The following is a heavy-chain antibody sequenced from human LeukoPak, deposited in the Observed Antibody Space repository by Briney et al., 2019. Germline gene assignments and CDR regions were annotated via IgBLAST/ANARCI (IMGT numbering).Heavy chain of an antibody. V-gene: IGHV4-59*01. D-gene: IGHD3-3*01. CDR3: ARAYDFWSDNWFDP. CDR2: IYYSGST. Sequence: PSETLSLTCTVSGGSISSYYWSWIRQPPGKGLEWIGYIYYSGSTNYNPSLKSRVTISVGTSKNQFSLKLSSVTAADTAVYYCARAYDFWSDNWFDPWGQGTLVTVSS. J-gene: IGHJ5*02. CDR1: GGSISSYY.